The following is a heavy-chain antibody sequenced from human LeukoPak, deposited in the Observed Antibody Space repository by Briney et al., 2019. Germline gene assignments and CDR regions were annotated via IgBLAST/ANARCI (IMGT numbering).Heavy chain of an antibody. Sequence: VASVKVSCKASGYTFTSHDINWVRQAPGQGLEWMGWMNPSSVTTVSAQKFQGRVTMTWNTSISTAYMELSGLRSEDTAVYYCARVAVAGTGDWFDPWGQGTLVTVSS. CDR1: GYTFTSHD. CDR3: ARVAVAGTGDWFDP. D-gene: IGHD6-19*01. J-gene: IGHJ5*02. CDR2: MNPSSVTT. V-gene: IGHV1-8*01.